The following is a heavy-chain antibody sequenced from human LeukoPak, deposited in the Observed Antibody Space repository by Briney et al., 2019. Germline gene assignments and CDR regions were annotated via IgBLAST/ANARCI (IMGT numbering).Heavy chain of an antibody. CDR2: IHYSGNN. D-gene: IGHD4-11*01. J-gene: IGHJ3*02. CDR1: SASIDYSYYF. Sequence: SETLSLTCNVSSASIDYSYYFWGWIRQPPGKGLEWIGSIHYSGNNYINPSLKSRVIMAVDTSKNRVSLTLTSVTVADSGVYYCSRLGRGAVTRRGAFDIWGQGTTVTVSS. V-gene: IGHV4-39*01. CDR3: SRLGRGAVTRRGAFDI.